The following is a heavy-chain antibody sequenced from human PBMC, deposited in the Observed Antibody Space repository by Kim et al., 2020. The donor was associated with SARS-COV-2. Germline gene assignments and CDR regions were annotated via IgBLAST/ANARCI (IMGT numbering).Heavy chain of an antibody. V-gene: IGHV4-34*01. CDR1: GGSFSGYY. CDR3: ARGLRYYYGSGSNYNERYYYGIDV. D-gene: IGHD3-10*01. J-gene: IGHJ6*02. Sequence: SETLSLTCAVYGGSFSGYYWSWIRQPPGKGLEWIGEINHSGSTNYNPSLKSRVTISVDTSKNQFSLKLSSVTAADTAVYYCARGLRYYYGSGSNYNERYYYGIDVWGQGTTVTVS. CDR2: INHSGST.